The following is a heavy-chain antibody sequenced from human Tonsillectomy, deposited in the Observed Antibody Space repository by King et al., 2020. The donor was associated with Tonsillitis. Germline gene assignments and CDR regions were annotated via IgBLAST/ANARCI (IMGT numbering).Heavy chain of an antibody. V-gene: IGHV4-59*01. J-gene: IGHJ4*02. Sequence: QLQESGPGLVKPSETLSLTCTVSGGSINNYYWSWIRQPPGKGLEWIGYISYSGNTNYNPSLKSRVTISAHTSKNQFSLKLSSVTAADTAMYYCARGGVDTAMGPRRNFDYWGLGTLVTVSS. D-gene: IGHD5-18*01. CDR2: ISYSGNT. CDR3: ARGGVDTAMGPRRNFDY. CDR1: GGSINNYY.